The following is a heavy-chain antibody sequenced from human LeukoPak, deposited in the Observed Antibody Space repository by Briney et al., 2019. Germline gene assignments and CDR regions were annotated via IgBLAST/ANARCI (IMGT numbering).Heavy chain of an antibody. CDR2: ISGSGGST. CDR3: AKVVWFGELAYYFDH. J-gene: IGHJ4*02. D-gene: IGHD3-10*01. V-gene: IGHV3-23*01. Sequence: GGSLRLSCAASGFTFSSYAMSWVRQAPGKGLEWVSAISGSGGSTYYADSVKGRFTISRDNSKNTLYLQMNSLRAEDTAVYYCAKVVWFGELAYYFDHWGRGTLVTVSS. CDR1: GFTFSSYA.